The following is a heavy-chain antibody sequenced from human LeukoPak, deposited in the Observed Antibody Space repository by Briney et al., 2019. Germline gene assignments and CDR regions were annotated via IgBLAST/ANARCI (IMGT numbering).Heavy chain of an antibody. J-gene: IGHJ4*02. CDR3: ARALTTLTYEGY. D-gene: IGHD1-1*01. V-gene: IGHV3-21*01. CDR1: GFTFSSYT. Sequence: GGSLRLSCAASGFTFSSYTMHWIRQAPGKGLEWVSSISGSNSYIFYADSVRGRFTVSRDNAKDSLYLQMNSLRAEDTAVYYCARALTTLTYEGYWGQGTLVTVSS. CDR2: ISGSNSYI.